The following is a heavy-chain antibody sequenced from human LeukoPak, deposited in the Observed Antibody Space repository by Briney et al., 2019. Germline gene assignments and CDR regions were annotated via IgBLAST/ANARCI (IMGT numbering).Heavy chain of an antibody. CDR3: ARDTAYGAFDI. J-gene: IGHJ3*02. CDR1: GYTFTSYA. V-gene: IGHV1-2*06. CDR2: INPNSGGT. Sequence: ASVKVSCKASGYTFTSYAMHWVRQAPGQGLEWMGRINPNSGGTNYAQKFQGRVTMTRDTSISTAYMELSRLRSDDTAVYYCARDTAYGAFDIWGQGTMVTVSS. D-gene: IGHD4-17*01.